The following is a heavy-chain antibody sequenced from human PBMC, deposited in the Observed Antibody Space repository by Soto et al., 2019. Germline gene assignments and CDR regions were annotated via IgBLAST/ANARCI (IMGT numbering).Heavy chain of an antibody. V-gene: IGHV3-49*03. CDR3: TRRALGYSYGLGAFDI. CDR1: GFTFGDYA. J-gene: IGHJ3*02. CDR2: IRSKAYGGTT. D-gene: IGHD5-18*01. Sequence: PGGSLRLSCTASGFTFGDYAMSWFRQAPGKGLEWVGFIRSKAYGGTTEYAASVKGRFTISRDDSKSIAYLQMNSLKTEDTAVYYCTRRALGYSYGLGAFDIWGQGTMVPVPS.